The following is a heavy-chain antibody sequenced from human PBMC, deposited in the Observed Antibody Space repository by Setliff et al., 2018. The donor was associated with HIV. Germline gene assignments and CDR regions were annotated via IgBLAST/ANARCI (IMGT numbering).Heavy chain of an antibody. J-gene: IGHJ4*02. Sequence: ASVKVSCKASGYTFTSYAIHWVRQAPGQSLEWMGWINAGYGNTKYSQKFQGRVTITRDASASTVYMELSSLRSEDTAVYYCARDLSSGSYFGYFDYWGQGTLVTVSS. CDR3: ARDLSSGSYFGYFDY. CDR2: INAGYGNT. V-gene: IGHV1-3*01. CDR1: GYTFTSYA. D-gene: IGHD1-26*01.